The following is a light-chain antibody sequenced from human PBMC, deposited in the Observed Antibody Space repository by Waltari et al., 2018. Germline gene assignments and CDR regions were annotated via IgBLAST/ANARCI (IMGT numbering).Light chain of an antibody. CDR1: SGQSNNV. CDR2: VNTDGSH. J-gene: IGLJ3*02. Sequence: QLVLSQSPSASASLGASIKLACTLRSGQSNNVIAGLQQRPENGPRYLLKVNTDGSHNRGDDVPERFSGSSSGAERYLTISSLQSEDEADYFCQTGGHGTWVFGGGNKLTFL. V-gene: IGLV4-69*01. CDR3: QTGGHGTWV.